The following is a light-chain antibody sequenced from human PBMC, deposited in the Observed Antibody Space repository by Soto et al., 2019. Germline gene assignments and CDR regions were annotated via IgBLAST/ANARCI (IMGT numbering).Light chain of an antibody. CDR2: KAS. V-gene: IGKV1-5*03. CDR1: QNINSG. Sequence: DIQMTQSPSTLSASVGDRVTITYRSSQNINSGLAWYQQKPGHAPKLLIYKASNLDGGVPSRFSGSGTGTEFTLTISSLQPDDFATYYCQQYDSFLRTFGQGTKVDIK. CDR3: QQYDSFLRT. J-gene: IGKJ1*01.